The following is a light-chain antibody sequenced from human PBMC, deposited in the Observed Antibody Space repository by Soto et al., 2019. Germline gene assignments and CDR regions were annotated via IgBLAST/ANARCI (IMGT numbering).Light chain of an antibody. CDR1: QSVSSSH. V-gene: IGKV3D-20*02. CDR2: DAS. Sequence: EIVMTQSPATLSVSPGERATLSCRASQSVSSSHLAWYQQKPGQAPRLLIYDASNRATGIPARFSGSGSGTDFTLTISSLEPEDFAVYYCQQRSNWPPITFGQGTRLEIK. CDR3: QQRSNWPPIT. J-gene: IGKJ5*01.